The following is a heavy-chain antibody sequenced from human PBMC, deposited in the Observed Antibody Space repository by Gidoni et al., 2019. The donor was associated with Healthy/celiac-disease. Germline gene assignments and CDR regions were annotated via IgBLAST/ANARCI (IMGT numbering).Heavy chain of an antibody. CDR2: ISSSSSYI. J-gene: IGHJ4*02. CDR1: GFTFSSYS. V-gene: IGHV3-21*01. Sequence: EVQLVESGGGLVKPGGSLRLSCAASGFTFSSYSMNWVRQAPGKGLEWVSSISSSSSYIYYADSVKGRFTISRDNAKNSLYLQMNSLRAEDTAVYYCARDPPFDKVHGDYWGQGTLVTVSS. D-gene: IGHD1-1*01. CDR3: ARDPPFDKVHGDY.